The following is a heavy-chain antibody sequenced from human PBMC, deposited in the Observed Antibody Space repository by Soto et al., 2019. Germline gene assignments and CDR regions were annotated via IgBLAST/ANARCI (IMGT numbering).Heavy chain of an antibody. V-gene: IGHV4-30-4*08. CDR1: AGSPSRGRDY. Sequence: QNLPLPSTGSAGSPSRGRDYLSRLRQHPGKGLEWIGYIYYSGSTYYNPSLKSRVTISVDTSKNQFSLKLSSVTAADTAVCYCARDGIVVENDAFDIWGQGTMVT. CDR3: ARDGIVVENDAFDI. J-gene: IGHJ3*02. D-gene: IGHD2-15*01. CDR2: IYYSGST.